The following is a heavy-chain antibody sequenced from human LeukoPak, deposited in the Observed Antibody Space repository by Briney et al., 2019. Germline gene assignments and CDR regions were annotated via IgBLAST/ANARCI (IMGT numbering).Heavy chain of an antibody. V-gene: IGHV3-7*01. CDR3: ARGAFDYYDSSGYGYAFDI. J-gene: IGHJ3*02. CDR1: GFTFSRHW. D-gene: IGHD3-22*01. CDR2: IKQDGSET. Sequence: PGGSLRLSCAASGFTFSRHWMSWVRQAPGKGLEWEANIKQDGSETYYVDSVKVRFTISRDSAKNSLYLQMNSLRAEHTAVFYCARGAFDYYDSSGYGYAFDIWGRGTMLTDCS.